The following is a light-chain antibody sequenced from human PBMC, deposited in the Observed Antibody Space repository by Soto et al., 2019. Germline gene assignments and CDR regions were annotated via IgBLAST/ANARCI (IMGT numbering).Light chain of an antibody. CDR2: DVS. V-gene: IGLV2-14*01. CDR1: SSDVGGYNY. J-gene: IGLJ1*01. Sequence: QSELPRPAYVSGSPGQSIPISCTGTSSDVGGYNYVSWYQQHPGKAPKFMIYDVSNRPSGVSNRFSGSKSGNTASLTISGLQAEDEADYYCRSYTPSNTHLIVFGTGTKVTVL. CDR3: RSYTPSNTHLIV.